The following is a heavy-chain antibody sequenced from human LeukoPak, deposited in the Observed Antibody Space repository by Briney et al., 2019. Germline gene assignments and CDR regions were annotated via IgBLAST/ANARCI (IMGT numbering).Heavy chain of an antibody. CDR3: ARGGVGATTYAWFDP. CDR2: INPSGGST. Sequence: GASVKVSCKASGYTFTNYYIHWVRQAPGQGLECMGIINPSGGSTSYAQKFQGRVTMTRDMSTSTVYMELSSLRSEDTAVYYCARGGVGATTYAWFDPWGQGTLVTVSS. CDR1: GYTFTNYY. V-gene: IGHV1-46*01. D-gene: IGHD1-26*01. J-gene: IGHJ5*02.